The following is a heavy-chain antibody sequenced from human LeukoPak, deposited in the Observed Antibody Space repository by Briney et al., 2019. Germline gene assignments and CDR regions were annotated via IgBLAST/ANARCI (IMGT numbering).Heavy chain of an antibody. D-gene: IGHD5-12*01. J-gene: IGHJ4*02. V-gene: IGHV3-23*01. CDR1: GFTFSSNA. CDR2: ISSSGGTT. Sequence: GGSLRLSCAASGFTFSSNAMSWVRQAPGKGLEWVSDISSSGGTTHYAASVKGRFTISRDNSKNTLYLQMNSLRAEDTAVYHCAKKDSAYEFHDYWGQGTLVTVSS. CDR3: AKKDSAYEFHDY.